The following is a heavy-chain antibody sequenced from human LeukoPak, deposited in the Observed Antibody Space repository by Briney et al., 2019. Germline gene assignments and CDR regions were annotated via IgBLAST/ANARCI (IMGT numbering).Heavy chain of an antibody. Sequence: PGGSLRLSCAASGFTFSSYAMSWVRQAPGKGLEWVSAISGSGGSTYYADSVKGRFTISRDNSKNTLYLQMNGLRAEDTAVYYCARELHDSPSPYCFDYWGQGTLVTVSS. D-gene: IGHD3-22*01. CDR3: ARELHDSPSPYCFDY. V-gene: IGHV3-23*01. J-gene: IGHJ4*02. CDR2: ISGSGGST. CDR1: GFTFSSYA.